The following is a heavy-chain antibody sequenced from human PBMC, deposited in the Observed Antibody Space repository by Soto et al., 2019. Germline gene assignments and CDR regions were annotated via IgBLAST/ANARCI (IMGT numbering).Heavy chain of an antibody. CDR1: GFTFSSAC. Sequence: GGSLRLSWVGSGFTFSSACINWVRQSPGKGLEWVGRIRSQSDGGTTDFAASVKGRFAIARDDSKHTMYLQMNSLRMEDTAVYYCTTDSHYTGLRVGCDYSDLGTRGSVSS. V-gene: IGHV3-15*07. CDR2: IRSQSDGGTT. J-gene: IGHJ4*01. D-gene: IGHD3-10*01. CDR3: TTDSHYTGLRVGCDY.